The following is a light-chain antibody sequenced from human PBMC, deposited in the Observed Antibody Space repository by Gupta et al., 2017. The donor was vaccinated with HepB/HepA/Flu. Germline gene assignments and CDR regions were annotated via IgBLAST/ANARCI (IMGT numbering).Light chain of an antibody. V-gene: IGKV3-20*01. CDR3: QQYGSSSIT. Sequence: EIVLTQSPGTLSLSPGERATLSCRASQSVSSSYLAWYQQKPGQAPRLLLYGASSRATGIPDRFSGSGSGTDFTLTISRLEPEDFAAYYCQQYGSSSITFGQGTRLEIK. CDR1: QSVSSSY. J-gene: IGKJ5*01. CDR2: GAS.